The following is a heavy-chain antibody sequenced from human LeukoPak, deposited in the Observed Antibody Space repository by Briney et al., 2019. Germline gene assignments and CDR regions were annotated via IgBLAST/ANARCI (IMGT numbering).Heavy chain of an antibody. J-gene: IGHJ3*02. Sequence: GESLKISGKGSGYSFTSYWISWVRQMPGKGLEWMGRIDPSDSYTNYSPSFQGHVTISADKSISTAYLQWSSLKASDTAMYYCARGGAVERYCSSTSCYWGDAFDIWGQGTMVTVSS. CDR2: IDPSDSYT. V-gene: IGHV5-10-1*01. D-gene: IGHD2-2*01. CDR1: GYSFTSYW. CDR3: ARGGAVERYCSSTSCYWGDAFDI.